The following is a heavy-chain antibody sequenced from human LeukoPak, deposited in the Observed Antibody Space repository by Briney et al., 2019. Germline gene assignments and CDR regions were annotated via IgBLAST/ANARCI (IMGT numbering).Heavy chain of an antibody. D-gene: IGHD3-10*01. CDR3: ARDDGYYYGSGSSVYDAFDI. CDR1: GGTFSSYA. V-gene: IGHV1-69*13. J-gene: IGHJ3*02. Sequence: SVKVSCKASGGTFSSYAISWVRQAPGQGLEWMGGIIPMFGTTTYALKFQGRVTILADESTSTAYMELRSLRSEDTAVYYCARDDGYYYGSGSSVYDAFDIWGQGTMVTVSS. CDR2: IIPMFGTT.